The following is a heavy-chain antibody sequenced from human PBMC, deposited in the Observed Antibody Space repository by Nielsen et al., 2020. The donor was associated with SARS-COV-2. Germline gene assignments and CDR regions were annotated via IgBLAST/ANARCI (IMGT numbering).Heavy chain of an antibody. J-gene: IGHJ3*02. Sequence: GGSLRLSCAASGFTFSSYGMHWVRQAPGKGLEWVAFIRYDGSNKYYADSVKGRFTISRDNSKNSLYLQMNSLRAEDTAVYYCARGLRDVLRYFDWSVAFDIWGQGTMVTVSS. CDR1: GFTFSSYG. CDR3: ARGLRDVLRYFDWSVAFDI. D-gene: IGHD3-9*01. CDR2: IRYDGSNK. V-gene: IGHV3-30*02.